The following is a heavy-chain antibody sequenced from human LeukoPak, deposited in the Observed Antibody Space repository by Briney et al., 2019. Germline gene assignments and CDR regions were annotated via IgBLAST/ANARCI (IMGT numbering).Heavy chain of an antibody. CDR3: ARDLGYVMDV. Sequence: SEILSLTCTVSGGSISSYYWSWIRQPPGKGLEWIGYIYSSGSTNYNPSLKSRVTISVDTSKNQFSLKLTSVTAADTAVYYCARDLGYVMDVWGQGTTVTVSS. J-gene: IGHJ6*02. V-gene: IGHV4-59*01. CDR1: GGSISSYY. CDR2: IYSSGST.